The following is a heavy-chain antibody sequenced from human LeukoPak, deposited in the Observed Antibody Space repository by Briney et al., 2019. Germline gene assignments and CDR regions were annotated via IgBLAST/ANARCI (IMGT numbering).Heavy chain of an antibody. CDR2: ISCFNGDT. CDR3: AADRWVGATTFDY. CDR1: GYTFNHHG. V-gene: IGHV1-18*01. Sequence: ASVKVSCKASGYTFNHHGISWVRQAPGQGLEWMGWISCFNGDTHYAQKFQGRVTMTTDTSTTTAYMELSSLRSEDTAVYYCAADRWVGATTFDYWGQGTLVTVSS. D-gene: IGHD1-26*01. J-gene: IGHJ4*02.